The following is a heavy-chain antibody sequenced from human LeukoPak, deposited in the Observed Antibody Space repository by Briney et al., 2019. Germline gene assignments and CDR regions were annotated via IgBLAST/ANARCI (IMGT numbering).Heavy chain of an antibody. CDR2: INPNSGGT. V-gene: IGHV1-2*02. CDR3: AQGEAAAGLY. J-gene: IGHJ4*02. Sequence: ASVKVSCKASGGTFSKYPINWVRQAPGQGLEWMGWINPNSGGTNYAQKFQGRVTMTRDTSISTAYMELSRLRSDDTAVYYCAQGEAAAGLYWGQGTLVTVSS. D-gene: IGHD6-13*01. CDR1: GGTFSKYP.